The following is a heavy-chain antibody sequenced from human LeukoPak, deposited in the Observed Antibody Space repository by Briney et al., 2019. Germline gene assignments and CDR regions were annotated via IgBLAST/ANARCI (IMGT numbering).Heavy chain of an antibody. J-gene: IGHJ6*02. CDR3: AKALSPHAVPGPIAVAPYYGMDV. D-gene: IGHD6-19*01. CDR1: GFTFSSYG. V-gene: IGHV3-30*18. Sequence: GSLRLSCAASGFTFSSYGMHWVRQAPGKGLEWVAVISYDGSNKYYADSVKGRFTISRDNSKSTLYLQMNSLRAEDTAVYYCAKALSPHAVPGPIAVAPYYGMDVWGQGTTVTVSS. CDR2: ISYDGSNK.